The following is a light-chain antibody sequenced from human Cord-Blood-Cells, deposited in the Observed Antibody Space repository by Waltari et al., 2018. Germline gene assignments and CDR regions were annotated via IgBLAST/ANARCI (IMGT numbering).Light chain of an antibody. Sequence: EIGLTQSPATPSLSPGERATLSCRASQSVSSYLAWYQQKPGQAPRLLIYDASNRATGIPARFSGSGSGTDFTLTISSLEPEDFAVYYCQQRSNWPPALTFGGGTKVEIK. CDR1: QSVSSY. CDR2: DAS. J-gene: IGKJ4*01. V-gene: IGKV3-11*01. CDR3: QQRSNWPPALT.